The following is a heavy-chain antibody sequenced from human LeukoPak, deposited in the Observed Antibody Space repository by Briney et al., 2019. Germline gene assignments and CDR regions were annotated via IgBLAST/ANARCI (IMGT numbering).Heavy chain of an antibody. CDR2: INHSGST. D-gene: IGHD6-13*01. V-gene: IGHV4-34*01. J-gene: IGHJ4*02. CDR1: GGSFSGYY. Sequence: RPSETLSLTCAVYGGSFSGYYWSWIRQPPGKGLEWIGEINHSGSTNYNPSLKSRVTISVDTSKNQFSLKLSSVTAADTAVYYCARGLRREQQLLRAFDDWGQGTLVTVSS. CDR3: ARGLRREQQLLRAFDD.